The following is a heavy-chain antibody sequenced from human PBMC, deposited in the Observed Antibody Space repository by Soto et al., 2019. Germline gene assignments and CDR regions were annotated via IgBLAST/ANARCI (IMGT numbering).Heavy chain of an antibody. Sequence: LSLTCSVSGGSISSGYYYWSWIRQPPGKGLEWIGNIYYSGNTYYNPSLKSRLIISIDTSKNQFSLKLSSVTAADTAVYYCARDRSHVGSDYYYGMDVWGQGTTVTVSS. V-gene: IGHV4-30-4*01. CDR3: ARDRSHVGSDYYYGMDV. D-gene: IGHD3-10*01. J-gene: IGHJ6*02. CDR2: IYYSGNT. CDR1: GGSISSGYYY.